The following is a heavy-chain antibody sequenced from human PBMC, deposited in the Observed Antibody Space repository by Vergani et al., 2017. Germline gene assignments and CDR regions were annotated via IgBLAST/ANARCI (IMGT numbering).Heavy chain of an antibody. Sequence: EVQLVESGGGIVKPGGSLRLSCVASGFSFRNAWMNWVRRTPGKGLEWVGRIKSTFDRGTTDYAAAVKGRFTISRDDSKNTLFLQMNGLKTEDRGVYYCTTDPLYWGDGSCYWLRDHHYYGMDVWGQGTTVTVSS. J-gene: IGHJ6*02. CDR1: GFSFRNAW. V-gene: IGHV3-15*07. D-gene: IGHD3-10*01. CDR2: IKSTFDRGTT. CDR3: TTDPLYWGDGSCYWLRDHHYYGMDV.